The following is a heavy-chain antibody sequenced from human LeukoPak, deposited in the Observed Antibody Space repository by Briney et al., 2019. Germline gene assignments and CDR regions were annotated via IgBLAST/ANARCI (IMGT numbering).Heavy chain of an antibody. Sequence: GGSLRLSCAASGFTFSSYWMSWARQAPGKGLEWVANIKQDGSEKYYVDSVKGRFTISRDNAKNSLYLQMNSLRAEDTAVYYCAREQWLVLYDYWGQGTLVTVSS. J-gene: IGHJ4*02. CDR2: IKQDGSEK. CDR1: GFTFSSYW. CDR3: AREQWLVLYDY. V-gene: IGHV3-7*01. D-gene: IGHD6-19*01.